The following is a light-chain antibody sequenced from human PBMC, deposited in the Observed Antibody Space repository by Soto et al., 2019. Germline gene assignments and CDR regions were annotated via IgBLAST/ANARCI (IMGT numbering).Light chain of an antibody. CDR3: QQYNNWPLT. V-gene: IGKV3-11*01. J-gene: IGKJ1*01. CDR2: DAS. Sequence: EIVLTQSPATLSLSPGETATLSCRASQSVSSYLAWYQQKPGQAPRLLIYDASNRATGIPARFSGSGSGTEFALTISRLQSEDFAVYYCQQYNNWPLTFGQGTKVDIK. CDR1: QSVSSY.